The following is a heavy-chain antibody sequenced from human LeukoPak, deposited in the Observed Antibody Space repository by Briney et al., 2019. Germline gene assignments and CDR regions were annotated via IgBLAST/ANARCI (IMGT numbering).Heavy chain of an antibody. D-gene: IGHD2-8*01. CDR3: ARDGFSNGDPHHDGFDI. CDR1: GFTFSAYS. V-gene: IGHV3-48*04. CDR2: ISSGSYTI. Sequence: GGSLRLSCAASGFTFSAYSMNWVRQAPGKGLEWVSYISSGSYTIYYADSVKGRFTISRDNAKNSLYLEMNSLRAEDTAVYYCARDGFSNGDPHHDGFDIWGQGTMATVSS. J-gene: IGHJ3*02.